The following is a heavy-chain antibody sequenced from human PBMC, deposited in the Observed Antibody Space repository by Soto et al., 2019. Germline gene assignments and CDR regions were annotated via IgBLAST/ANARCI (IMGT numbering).Heavy chain of an antibody. J-gene: IGHJ4*02. CDR1: GYTFTSNG. V-gene: IGHV1-18*01. CDR2: ISTYNGNT. CDR3: ARYGCGDYGY. Sequence: QVQLVQSGAEVKKPGTSVKVSCKASGYTFTSNGISWVRQAPGQGLEWMGWISTYNGNTDYAQKLQGRVTMTRDTSQSIAYIELRVLRSDETALYYCARYGCGDYGYWGQGSLVPVSS. D-gene: IGHD4-17*01.